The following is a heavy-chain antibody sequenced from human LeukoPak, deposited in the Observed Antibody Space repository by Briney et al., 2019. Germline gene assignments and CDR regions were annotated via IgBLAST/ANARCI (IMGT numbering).Heavy chain of an antibody. CDR1: EFIFSSFA. J-gene: IGHJ6*02. V-gene: IGHV3-23*01. D-gene: IGHD3/OR15-3a*01. Sequence: GGSLRLSCVASEFIFSSFAMSWVRQGPVRGLEWVSGISGSGGSTYYADSVKGRFTISRDNSKNTLYLQMNSLTAEDTAVYHCAKGGEVRLRDWCVDVWGQGTTVTVSS. CDR3: AKGGEVRLRDWCVDV. CDR2: ISGSGGST.